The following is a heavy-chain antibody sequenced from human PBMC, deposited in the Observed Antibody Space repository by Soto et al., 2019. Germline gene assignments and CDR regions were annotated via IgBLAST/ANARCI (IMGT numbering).Heavy chain of an antibody. V-gene: IGHV3-33*01. D-gene: IGHD3-3*01. Sequence: GGSLRLSCAASGFTFSSYGMHWVRQAPGKGLEWVAVIWYDGSNKYYADSVKGRFTISRDNSKNTLYLQMNSLRAEDTAVYYCARVGYDFWSGYPDYWGQGTLVTVSS. CDR2: IWYDGSNK. CDR1: GFTFSSYG. J-gene: IGHJ4*02. CDR3: ARVGYDFWSGYPDY.